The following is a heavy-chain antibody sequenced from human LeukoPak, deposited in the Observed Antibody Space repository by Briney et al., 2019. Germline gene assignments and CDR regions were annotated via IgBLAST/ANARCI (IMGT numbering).Heavy chain of an antibody. CDR3: ARGSRFGVVERDAFDI. CDR1: GFTFSSYS. V-gene: IGHV3-21*01. J-gene: IGHJ3*02. D-gene: IGHD3-3*01. CDR2: I. Sequence: GGSLRLSCAASGFTFSSYSMNWVRQAPGKGLEWVSSIDSVKGRFTISRDNAKNSLYLQMNSLRAEDTAVYYCARGSRFGVVERDAFDIWGQGTMVTVSS.